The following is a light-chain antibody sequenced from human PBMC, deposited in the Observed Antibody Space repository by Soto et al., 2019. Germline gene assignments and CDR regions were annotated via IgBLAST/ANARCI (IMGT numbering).Light chain of an antibody. CDR2: KVS. V-gene: IGKV2-30*01. J-gene: IGKJ4*01. CDR3: MQSTHWPLS. Sequence: DDVMTQSPLSLPVTLGQPASISCRSSQSLVYSDGNTYLNWFQQRPGQSPRRLIYKVSNRDSGVPDRFSGSGSGTDFTLKISRVEAEDVGLYYCMQSTHWPLSFGGGTKVEIK. CDR1: QSLVYSDGNTY.